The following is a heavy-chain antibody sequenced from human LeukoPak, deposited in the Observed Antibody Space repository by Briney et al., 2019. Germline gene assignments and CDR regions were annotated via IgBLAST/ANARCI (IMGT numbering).Heavy chain of an antibody. CDR1: GGTFSSYA. V-gene: IGHV1-69*13. CDR3: ARDQGYSYGHNPIFDY. J-gene: IGHJ4*02. D-gene: IGHD5-18*01. Sequence: SVKVSCKASGGTFSSYAISWVRQAPGQGLEWMGGIIPIFGTANYAQRSQGRVTITADESTSTAYMELSSLRSEDTAVYYCARDQGYSYGHNPIFDYWGQGTLVTVSS. CDR2: IIPIFGTA.